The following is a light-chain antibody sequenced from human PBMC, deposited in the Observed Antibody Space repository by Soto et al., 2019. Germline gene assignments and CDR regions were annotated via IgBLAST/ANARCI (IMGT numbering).Light chain of an antibody. CDR2: EDH. Sequence: QSALAQPASVSGSPGQSITISCTGTSSDVGTYNLVSWYQHRPGKAPKLIIYEDHKRPSDISDRFSGSKSDNTASLTISGLQGEDEADYFCCSYAGWSTFPYVFGTGTKVTVL. J-gene: IGLJ1*01. V-gene: IGLV2-23*02. CDR3: CSYAGWSTFPYV. CDR1: SSDVGTYNL.